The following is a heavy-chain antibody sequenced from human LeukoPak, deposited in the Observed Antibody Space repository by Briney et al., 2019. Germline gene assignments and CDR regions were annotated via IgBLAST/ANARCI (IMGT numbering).Heavy chain of an antibody. CDR3: ARVATGSYHFDY. CDR2: TNSDGSTT. D-gene: IGHD3-16*01. V-gene: IGHV3-74*01. CDR1: GFTFSTYW. J-gene: IGHJ4*02. Sequence: GGSLRLSCAASGFTFSTYWMHWVRQAPGKGLVWVSRTNSDGSTTSYADSVKGRFTISGDNAKNTLYLQMNSLRAEDTAVYYCARVATGSYHFDYWGQGTLATVSS.